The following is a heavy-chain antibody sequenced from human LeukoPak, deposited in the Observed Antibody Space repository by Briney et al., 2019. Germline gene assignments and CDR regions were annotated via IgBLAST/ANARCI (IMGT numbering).Heavy chain of an antibody. CDR2: IYPGDSDT. Sequence: GESLKISCQGSGYIFTSYWIGWVRPMPGKGLEWMGIIYPGDSDTRYSPSFQGQVTISADKSTSTAYLQWSSLKASDTAMYYCARALSYGMDVWGQGTTVTVSS. J-gene: IGHJ6*02. CDR1: GYIFTSYW. V-gene: IGHV5-51*01. CDR3: ARALSYGMDV.